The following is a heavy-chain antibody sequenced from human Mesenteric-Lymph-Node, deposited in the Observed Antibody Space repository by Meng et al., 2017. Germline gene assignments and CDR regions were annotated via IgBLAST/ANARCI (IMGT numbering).Heavy chain of an antibody. D-gene: IGHD3-10*01. CDR2: ISYDGSNK. V-gene: IGHV3-30*04. CDR3: ARDQYGYYNSGSYYDNWFDP. J-gene: IGHJ5*02. CDR1: GFTFSSYA. Sequence: GGSLRLSCAASGFTFSSYAMHWVRQAPGKGLEWVAVISYDGSNKYCADSVKGRFTISRDNSKNTLYLQMNSLRAEDTAVYYCARDQYGYYNSGSYYDNWFDPWGQGTLVTVSS.